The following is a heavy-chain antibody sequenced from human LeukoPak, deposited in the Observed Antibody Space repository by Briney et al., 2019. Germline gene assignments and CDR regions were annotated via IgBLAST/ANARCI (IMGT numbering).Heavy chain of an antibody. CDR3: AKGVLAARPSYMDV. D-gene: IGHD6-6*01. CDR1: GFTVSSNY. V-gene: IGHV3-53*01. CDR2: IYSGGST. Sequence: PGGSLRLSCAASGFTVSSNYMSWVRQAPGKGLEWVSVIYSGGSTYYADSVKGRITISRDNSKNTLYLQMNSLRAEDTAAYYCAKGVLAARPSYMDVWGKGTTVTVSS. J-gene: IGHJ6*03.